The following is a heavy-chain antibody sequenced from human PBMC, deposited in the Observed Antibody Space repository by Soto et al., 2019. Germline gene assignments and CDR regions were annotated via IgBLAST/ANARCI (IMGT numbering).Heavy chain of an antibody. J-gene: IGHJ6*02. CDR3: ARDNKGSVTMVRGAAYYYYGVDV. D-gene: IGHD3-10*01. CDR2: IYYSGST. Sequence: QVQLQESGPGLVKPSQTLSLTCTVSGGSISSGDYYWSWIRQPPGKGLEWIGYIYYSGSTYYNPSLKGRVTISVDTSKNQFSLKVSSVTAADTAVYYCARDNKGSVTMVRGAAYYYYGVDVWGQGTTVTVSS. CDR1: GGSISSGDYY. V-gene: IGHV4-30-4*01.